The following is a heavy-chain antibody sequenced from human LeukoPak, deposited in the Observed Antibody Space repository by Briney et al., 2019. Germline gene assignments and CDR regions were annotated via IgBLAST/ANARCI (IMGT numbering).Heavy chain of an antibody. CDR1: GGSISSYY. J-gene: IGHJ3*02. CDR2: IYYSGST. Sequence: PSETLSLTCTVSGGSISSYYWSWIRQPPGKGLEWIGYIYYSGSTNYNPSLKSRVTISVDTSKNQFSLKLSSVTAADTAVYYCARALHLAAKADAFDIWGQGTMVTVSS. V-gene: IGHV4-59*01. CDR3: ARALHLAAKADAFDI.